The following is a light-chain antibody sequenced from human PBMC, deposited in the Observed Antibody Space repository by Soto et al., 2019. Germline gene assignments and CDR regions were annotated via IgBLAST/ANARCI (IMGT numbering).Light chain of an antibody. V-gene: IGLV2-14*01. J-gene: IGLJ1*01. CDR1: SSDVGGYNY. CDR3: SSYTSSTALYV. CDR2: DVS. Sequence: QSALTQPASVSGSPGQSITISCTGTSSDVGGYNYVSWYQQHPSKAPKLMIYDVSNRPSGVSNRFSGSKSGNTASLTISGLQAEDEADYYCSSYTSSTALYVFGTGTKPTVL.